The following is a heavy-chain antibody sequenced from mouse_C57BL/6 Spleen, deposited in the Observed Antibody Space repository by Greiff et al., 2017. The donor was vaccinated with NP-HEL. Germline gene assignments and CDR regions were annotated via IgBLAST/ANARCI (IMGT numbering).Heavy chain of an antibody. CDR2: IYIGNGYT. J-gene: IGHJ4*01. Sequence: EVKLQESGAELVRPGSSVKMSCKTSGYTFTSYGINWVKQRPGQGLEWIGYIYIGNGYTEYNEKFKGKATLTSETSSSTAYMQLSSLPSEDSEIYFCARLDYDYDGGYAMDYWGQGTSVTVSS. V-gene: IGHV1-58*01. CDR1: GYTFTSYG. D-gene: IGHD2-4*01. CDR3: ARLDYDYDGGYAMDY.